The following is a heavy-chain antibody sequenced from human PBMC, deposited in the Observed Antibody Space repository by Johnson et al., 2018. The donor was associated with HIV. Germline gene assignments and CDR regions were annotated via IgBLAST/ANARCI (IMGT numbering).Heavy chain of an antibody. CDR1: GFAFSSDA. D-gene: IGHD6-13*01. J-gene: IGHJ3*02. V-gene: IGHV3-30-3*01. CDR3: ASGRGKRASSSSWYGGVFDI. CDR2: ISYDVTNK. Sequence: HVQLVESGGGVVQPGRSLRLSCAASGFAFSSDAMNWVRQAPRRGLDWVEVISYDVTNKYHTGSVKGRFTISRDNSKNTLYLQMNSLRPADTAVYFCASGRGKRASSSSWYGGVFDIWGQGTMVTVSS.